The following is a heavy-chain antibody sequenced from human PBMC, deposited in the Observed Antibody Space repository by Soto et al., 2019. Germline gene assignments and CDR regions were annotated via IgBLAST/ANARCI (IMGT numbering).Heavy chain of an antibody. CDR3: AKGRASDCPGCTQDY. CDR2: VSGSGDST. CDR1: AFTFSSYA. V-gene: IGHV3-23*01. J-gene: IGHJ4*02. D-gene: IGHD2-21*02. Sequence: EVQLLESGGGLAQPGGSLRLSCAAFAFTFSSYAMSWVRQAPGKGLEWVSAVSGSGDSTYYADSVKGRFTISRDNSKNTLYLQMNSLRAEDTALYYCAKGRASDCPGCTQDYWGQGTLVTVSS.